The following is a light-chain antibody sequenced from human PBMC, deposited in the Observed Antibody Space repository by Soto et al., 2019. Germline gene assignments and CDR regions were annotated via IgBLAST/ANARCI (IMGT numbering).Light chain of an antibody. Sequence: EIVLTQSPGTLSLSPGERATLFCRTSQSVSSSYLAWYQQKPGQAPRLLIYGASSRATGVPDRFSGSGSGTDFTLTITGLEPEYFALYYCQQYDNSPWTFGQGTKVEIK. CDR2: GAS. V-gene: IGKV3-20*01. CDR1: QSVSSSY. CDR3: QQYDNSPWT. J-gene: IGKJ1*01.